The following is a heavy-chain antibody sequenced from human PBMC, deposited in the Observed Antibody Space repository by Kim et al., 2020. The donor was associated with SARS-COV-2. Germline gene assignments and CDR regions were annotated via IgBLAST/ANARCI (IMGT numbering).Heavy chain of an antibody. D-gene: IGHD6-6*01. V-gene: IGHV4-39*01. CDR2: IYYSGST. CDR1: GGSISSSSYY. J-gene: IGHJ2*01. CDR3: ARRGIAARGHWYFDL. Sequence: SETLSLTCTVSGGSISSSSYYWGWIRQPPGKGLEWIGSIYYSGSTYYNPSLKSRVTISVDTSKNQFSLKLSSVTAADTAVYYCARRGIAARGHWYFDLWGRGTLVTVSS.